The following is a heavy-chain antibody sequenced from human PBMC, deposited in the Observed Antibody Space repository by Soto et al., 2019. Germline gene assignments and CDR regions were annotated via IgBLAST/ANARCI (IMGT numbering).Heavy chain of an antibody. J-gene: IGHJ6*02. CDR1: GYSFAGYW. V-gene: IGHV5-10-1*01. CDR3: ARLAGYSSGWYEYYYYGMDV. CDR2: IDPSDSYT. Sequence: GESLKISCKGSGYSFAGYWISWVRQMPGKGLEWMGRIDPSDSYTNYSPSFQGHVTISADKSISTAYLQWSSLKASDTAMYYCARLAGYSSGWYEYYYYGMDVWGQGTTVTVSS. D-gene: IGHD6-19*01.